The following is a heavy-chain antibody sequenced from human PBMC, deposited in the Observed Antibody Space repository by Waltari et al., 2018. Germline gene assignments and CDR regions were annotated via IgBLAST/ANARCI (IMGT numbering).Heavy chain of an antibody. Sequence: QVQLVQSGAEVKKPGASVKVSCKASGYTFTSYAMHWVRRAPGQRLEWMGWHNAGNGNTKNSQKFQGRVTITMDTSASTAYMERSSLRSEDTAVYYGARGQYSGSSPFDYWGQGTLVTVSS. CDR2: HNAGNGNT. J-gene: IGHJ4*02. V-gene: IGHV1-3*01. CDR1: GYTFTSYA. CDR3: ARGQYSGSSPFDY. D-gene: IGHD1-26*01.